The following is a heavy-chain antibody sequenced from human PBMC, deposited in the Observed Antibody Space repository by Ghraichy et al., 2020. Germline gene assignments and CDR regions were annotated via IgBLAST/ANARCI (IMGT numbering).Heavy chain of an antibody. D-gene: IGHD2-2*01. CDR1: GGSFSGYY. J-gene: IGHJ4*02. CDR2: INHSGST. Sequence: SETLSLTCAVYGGSFSGYYWSWIRQPPGKGLEWIGEINHSGSTNYNPSLKSRVTISVDTSKNQFSLKLSSVTAADTAVYYCARGPLGYCSSTSCYNDYWGQGTLVTVSS. V-gene: IGHV4-34*01. CDR3: ARGPLGYCSSTSCYNDY.